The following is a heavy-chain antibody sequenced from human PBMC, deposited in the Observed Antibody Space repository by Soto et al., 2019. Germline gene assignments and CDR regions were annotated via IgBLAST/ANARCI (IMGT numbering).Heavy chain of an antibody. Sequence: SETLSLTCAVYGGSFSGYYWSWIRQPPGKGLEWIGEINHSGSTNYNPSLKSRVTISVDTSKNQFSLKLSSVTAAETAVYYCTRLATPTRGTEARLVSVSNWSDPWGQGTLVTVSS. V-gene: IGHV4-34*01. CDR1: GGSFSGYY. CDR2: INHSGST. J-gene: IGHJ5*02. CDR3: TRLATPTRGTEARLVSVSNWSDP. D-gene: IGHD1-26*01.